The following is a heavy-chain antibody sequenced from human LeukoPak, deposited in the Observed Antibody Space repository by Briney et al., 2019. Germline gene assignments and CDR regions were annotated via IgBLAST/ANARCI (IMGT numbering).Heavy chain of an antibody. Sequence: SETPSLTCNVSGGSITSYYWSWIRQPPGKGLEWIGYIYYTGRTKYNASLESRVTISVDTSNNQFSLRLNSVTPADTAIYYCARRAAGAWATFDYWGQGTLVTVSS. V-gene: IGHV4-59*01. D-gene: IGHD7-27*01. CDR2: IYYTGRT. J-gene: IGHJ4*02. CDR3: ARRAAGAWATFDY. CDR1: GGSITSYY.